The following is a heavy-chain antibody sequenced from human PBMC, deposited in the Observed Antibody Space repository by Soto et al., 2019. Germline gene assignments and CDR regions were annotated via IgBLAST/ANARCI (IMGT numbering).Heavy chain of an antibody. D-gene: IGHD3-22*01. Sequence: PGGSLRLSCAASGFTFSSYGMHWVRQAPGKGLERVAVICYDGSNKYYSDSVKGRFTISRYNSKNTLYLQMNSLRAEDTAVYYCARSGDDSSGYYYDGVDYWGQGTLVTVSS. J-gene: IGHJ4*02. CDR2: ICYDGSNK. CDR1: GFTFSSYG. CDR3: ARSGDDSSGYYYDGVDY. V-gene: IGHV3-33*01.